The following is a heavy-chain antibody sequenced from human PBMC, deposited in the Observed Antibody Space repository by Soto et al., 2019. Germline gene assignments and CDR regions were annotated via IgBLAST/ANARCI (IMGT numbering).Heavy chain of an antibody. V-gene: IGHV4-59*01. CDR3: AKDVRSRFYCSGGSCHSGGLSEERFGY. Sequence: PSETLSLTCTVSGGSISSYYWSWIRQPPGKGLEWIGYIYYSGSTNYNPSLKSRVTISVDTSKNQFSLKLSSVTAADTAVYYCAKDVRSRFYCSGGSCHSGGLSEERFGYWGQGTLVTVSS. CDR2: IYYSGST. J-gene: IGHJ4*02. D-gene: IGHD2-15*01. CDR1: GGSISSYY.